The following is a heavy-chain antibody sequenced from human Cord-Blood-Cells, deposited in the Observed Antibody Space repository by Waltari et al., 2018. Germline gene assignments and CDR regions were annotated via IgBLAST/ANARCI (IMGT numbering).Heavy chain of an antibody. CDR3: ARAQGLRYYYYMDV. CDR1: GGSFSGYY. V-gene: IGHV4-34*01. CDR2: IKHWGST. J-gene: IGHJ6*03. D-gene: IGHD4-17*01. Sequence: QVQLQQWGAGLLKPSETLSLTCAVYGGSFSGYYWSWIRQPQGKGLEWIGEIKHWGSTNYNPSLKSRGTISVDTSKNQCSLKLSSVTAADTAVYYCARAQGLRYYYYMDVWGKGTTVTVSS.